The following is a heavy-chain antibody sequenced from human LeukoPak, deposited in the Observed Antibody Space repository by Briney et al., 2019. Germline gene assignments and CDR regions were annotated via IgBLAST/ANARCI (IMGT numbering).Heavy chain of an antibody. CDR2: IKSDGSST. CDR3: ARDRGYTQDY. J-gene: IGHJ4*02. CDR1: GFTFSSYW. V-gene: IGHV3-74*01. D-gene: IGHD5-12*01. Sequence: GGSLRLSCAASGFTFSSYWMHWVRQAPGKGLVWVSHIKSDGSSTSYADSVEGRFTISRDNAKNTLYLQMNSLRAVDTAVYYCARDRGYTQDYWGQGTLVTVSS.